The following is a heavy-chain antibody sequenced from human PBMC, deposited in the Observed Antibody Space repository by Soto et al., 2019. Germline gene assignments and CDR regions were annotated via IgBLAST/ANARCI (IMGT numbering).Heavy chain of an antibody. J-gene: IGHJ3*02. D-gene: IGHD3-9*01. CDR1: GFTFSSYG. Sequence: GGSLRLSCAASGFTFSSYGMHWVRQAPGKGLEWVAVIWYDGSNKYYADSVKGRFTISRDNSKNTLYLQMNSLRAEDTAVYYCARDQHDILTCLTAPPSFDIWGQGTMVTVSS. V-gene: IGHV3-33*01. CDR3: ARDQHDILTCLTAPPSFDI. CDR2: IWYDGSNK.